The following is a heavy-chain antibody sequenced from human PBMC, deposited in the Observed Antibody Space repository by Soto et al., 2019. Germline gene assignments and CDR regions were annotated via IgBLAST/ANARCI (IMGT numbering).Heavy chain of an antibody. D-gene: IGHD1-1*01. J-gene: IGHJ4*02. V-gene: IGHV3-23*01. CDR3: ARAGFERLYFDQ. CDR1: GFTFSVYA. Sequence: EVQLLESGGGFVQPGGSLRLSCAATGFTFSVYAMTWVRQAPGKGLEWVSAVTANGGSTYSADSVKGRFTISRDNSTNMFFLQMNKLSAEDMATYYCARAGFERLYFDQWGRGTLVTVSS. CDR2: VTANGGST.